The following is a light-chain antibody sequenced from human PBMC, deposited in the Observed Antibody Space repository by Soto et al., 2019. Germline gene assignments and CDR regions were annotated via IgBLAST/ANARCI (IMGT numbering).Light chain of an antibody. CDR2: AAS. CDR3: QQSYNAPRT. V-gene: IGKV1-39*01. J-gene: IGKJ3*01. CDR1: QYIGTH. Sequence: DIQMTQSPSSQSASVGDRVTITCRASQYIGTHLSWYQHKPGRAPHLLISAASSLQVGVPSRFSGSGSGTYFTLPISSLQPEDFATYYCQQSYNAPRTFGPGTTVD.